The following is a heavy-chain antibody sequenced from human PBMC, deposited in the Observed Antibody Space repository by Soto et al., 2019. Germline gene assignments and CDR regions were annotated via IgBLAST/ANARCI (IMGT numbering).Heavy chain of an antibody. CDR1: CGSISSGGYY. D-gene: IGHD3-10*01. CDR2: IYYSGST. J-gene: IGHJ5*02. CDR3: ARDRVGWLDP. V-gene: IGHV4-31*03. Sequence: TLSLTCTVSCGSISSGGYYWSWIRQHPGKGLEWIGYIYYSGSTYYNRSLKSRVTISVDTSKNQFSLKLSSVTAADTAVYYCARDRVGWLDPWAQGTLVPVSS.